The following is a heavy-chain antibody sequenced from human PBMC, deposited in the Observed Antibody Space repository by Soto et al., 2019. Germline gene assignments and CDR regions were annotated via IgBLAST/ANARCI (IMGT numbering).Heavy chain of an antibody. Sequence: GASVKVSCKASGYTFTSYGISWVRQAPGQGLEWMGWISAYNGNTNYAQKLQGRVTMTTDTSTSTAYMELRSLRSDDTAVYYCARGGPIVVVVPAAMPGYWFDPWGQGTLVTVSS. CDR2: ISAYNGNT. CDR1: GYTFTSYG. CDR3: ARGGPIVVVVPAAMPGYWFDP. V-gene: IGHV1-18*01. J-gene: IGHJ5*02. D-gene: IGHD2-2*01.